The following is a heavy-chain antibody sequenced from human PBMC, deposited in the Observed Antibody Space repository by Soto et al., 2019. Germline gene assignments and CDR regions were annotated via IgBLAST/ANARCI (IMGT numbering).Heavy chain of an antibody. CDR2: FDPEDGET. Sequence: GASVKVSCKVSGYTLTELSMHWVRQAPGKGLEWMGGFDPEDGETIYAQKFQGRVTMTEDESTSTAYMELSSLRSEDTAVYYCAKDLGSGSYLFDAFDIWGQGTMVTVSS. CDR1: GYTLTELS. D-gene: IGHD1-26*01. V-gene: IGHV1-24*01. CDR3: AKDLGSGSYLFDAFDI. J-gene: IGHJ3*02.